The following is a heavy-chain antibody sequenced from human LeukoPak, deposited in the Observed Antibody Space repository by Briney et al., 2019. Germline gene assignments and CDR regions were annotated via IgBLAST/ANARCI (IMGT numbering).Heavy chain of an antibody. CDR1: GDTFTSYD. D-gene: IGHD3-10*01. J-gene: IGHJ4*02. CDR3: ARGYGAGSYYEVY. Sequence: ASVKVSCKASGDTFTSYDINWVRQAPGQGLEWMGWMIPIIGNTDYAQKFQGRDTMTTDTSISTAYMEMSSLRAEDTAVYYCARGYGAGSYYEVYCGRGNLATVS. V-gene: IGHV1-8*01. CDR2: MIPIIGNT.